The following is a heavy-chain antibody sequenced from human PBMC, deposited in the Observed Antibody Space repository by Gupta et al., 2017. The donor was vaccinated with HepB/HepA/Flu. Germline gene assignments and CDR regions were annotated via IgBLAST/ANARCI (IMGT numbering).Heavy chain of an antibody. CDR1: GFNFRMYG. Sequence: QVQLVESGGGVVQPGRSLRLSCAASGFNFRMYGMHWVRQAPGKGLEWVAVISFDGSNEYYADSVKGRFTISRDNSKNTLFLQMNSLRAEDTAVYYCAKLNPGYSYGPIDYWGQGTLVTVSS. D-gene: IGHD5-18*01. CDR3: AKLNPGYSYGPIDY. J-gene: IGHJ4*02. V-gene: IGHV3-30*18. CDR2: ISFDGSNE.